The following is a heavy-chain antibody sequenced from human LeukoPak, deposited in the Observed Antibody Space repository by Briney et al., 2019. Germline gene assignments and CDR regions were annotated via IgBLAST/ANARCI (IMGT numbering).Heavy chain of an antibody. CDR2: IYTSGST. Sequence: PSETLSLTCSVSGGSISSRSYYWSWIRQPAGKGLEWIGRIYTSGSTNYNPSLKSRVTMSVDTSKNQFSLKLSSVTAADTAVYYCARDSDIVVVPAAPMDAFDIWGQGTMVTVSS. CDR3: ARDSDIVVVPAAPMDAFDI. CDR1: GGSISSRSYY. J-gene: IGHJ3*02. V-gene: IGHV4-61*02. D-gene: IGHD2-2*01.